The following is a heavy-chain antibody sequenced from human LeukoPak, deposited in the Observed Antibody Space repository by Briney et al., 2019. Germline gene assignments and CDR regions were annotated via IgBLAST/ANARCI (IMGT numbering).Heavy chain of an antibody. J-gene: IGHJ5*02. CDR3: ARNTWQQLGKFDP. D-gene: IGHD6-13*01. V-gene: IGHV4-59*01. Sequence: PSETLSLTCTVSGGSISSYYWSWIRQPPGKGLERIGYIYYSGSTNYNPSLKSRVTISVDTSKNQFSLKLSSVTAADTAVYYCARNTWQQLGKFDPWGQGTLATVSS. CDR2: IYYSGST. CDR1: GGSISSYY.